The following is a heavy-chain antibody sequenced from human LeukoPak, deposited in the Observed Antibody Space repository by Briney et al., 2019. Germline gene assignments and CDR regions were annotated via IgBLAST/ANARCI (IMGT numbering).Heavy chain of an antibody. CDR3: ARDVLGQGVDY. CDR1: GFTFSSHW. D-gene: IGHD2-8*01. CDR2: MNSDGSST. V-gene: IGHV3-74*01. Sequence: RGSLRLSCAASGFTFSSHWMHWVRQTPGKGLMWVSHMNSDGSSTTYADSVKGRFTISRDNAKNTLYLQMNSLRADDTALYYCARDVLGQGVDYWGQGTLVTVSS. J-gene: IGHJ4*02.